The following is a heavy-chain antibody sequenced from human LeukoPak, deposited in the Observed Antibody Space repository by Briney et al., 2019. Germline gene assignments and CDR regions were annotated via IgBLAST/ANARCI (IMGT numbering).Heavy chain of an antibody. CDR2: ISSSSKYI. D-gene: IGHD6-6*01. Sequence: GGSLRLSCAASGFAFSSYSMNWVRQPPGKGLEWVSSISSSSKYIYYADSVKGRFTISRDNAKNSLYLQMNSLRADDTAVYYCARDYSSSTFDYWGQGTLVTVSS. J-gene: IGHJ4*02. V-gene: IGHV3-21*01. CDR1: GFAFSSYS. CDR3: ARDYSSSTFDY.